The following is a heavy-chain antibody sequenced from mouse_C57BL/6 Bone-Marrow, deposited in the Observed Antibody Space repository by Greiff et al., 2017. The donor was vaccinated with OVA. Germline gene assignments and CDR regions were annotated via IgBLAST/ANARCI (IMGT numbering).Heavy chain of an antibody. Sequence: VQLQQSGAELVRPGASVKLSCKASGYTFTDYYINWVKQRPGQGLEWIARIYPGSGNTYYNEKFKGKATLTAEKSSSTAYMQLSSLTSEDTAVYYCTPYGPLDYWGQGTTLTVSS. CDR3: TPYGPLDY. CDR2: IYPGSGNT. J-gene: IGHJ2*01. CDR1: GYTFTDYY. V-gene: IGHV1-76*01. D-gene: IGHD1-1*02.